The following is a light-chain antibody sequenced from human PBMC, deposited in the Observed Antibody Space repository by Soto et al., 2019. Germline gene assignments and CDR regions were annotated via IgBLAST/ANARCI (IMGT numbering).Light chain of an antibody. CDR2: GAS. CDR3: QQYNKWPPWT. Sequence: IVRTQSPATLSVSPLEMATVSFISSQSVSSNLAWYQQKPGQTPRLLIYGASTRATGIPARFSGSGSGTEFTLTISSLQSEDFTVYYCQQYNKWPPWTFGQGTKVDNK. CDR1: QSVSSN. V-gene: IGKV3-15*01. J-gene: IGKJ1*01.